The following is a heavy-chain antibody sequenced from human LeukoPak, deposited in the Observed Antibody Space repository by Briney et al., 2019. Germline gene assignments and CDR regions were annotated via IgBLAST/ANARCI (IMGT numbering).Heavy chain of an antibody. D-gene: IGHD1-26*01. CDR3: ARDLWVGATSDY. CDR2: IYSGGST. V-gene: IGHV3-66*01. J-gene: IGHJ4*02. CDR1: GFTVSSNY. Sequence: GGSLRLSCAASGFTVSSNYMSWVRQAPGKGLEWVSVIYSGGSTYYADSVKGRFTISRDNSKNTLYLQMNSLRAEDTAVYYCARDLWVGATSDYWGQGTLVTVSS.